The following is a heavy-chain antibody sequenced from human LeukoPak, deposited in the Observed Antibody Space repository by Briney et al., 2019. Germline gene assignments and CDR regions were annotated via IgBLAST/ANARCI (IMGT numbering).Heavy chain of an antibody. D-gene: IGHD2/OR15-2a*01. CDR3: AKGGIRAQRYFKNDY. Sequence: GGSLRPSCAASGFTFSSYAMSWVRQAPGKGLEWVSAIRGSGGSTYYADSVKGRFTISRDNSKNTLYLQMNSLRAEDTAVYYCAKGGIRAQRYFKNDYWGQGTLVTVSS. CDR2: IRGSGGST. CDR1: GFTFSSYA. J-gene: IGHJ4*02. V-gene: IGHV3-23*01.